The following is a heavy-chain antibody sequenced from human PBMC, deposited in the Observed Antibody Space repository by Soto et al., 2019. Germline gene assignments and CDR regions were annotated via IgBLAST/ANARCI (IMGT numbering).Heavy chain of an antibody. J-gene: IGHJ4*02. CDR2: INDGGSA. D-gene: IGHD1-26*01. V-gene: IGHV4-34*01. Sequence: QVQLQQWGAGLLKPSETLSLTCAVYGGSFSGYSWTWIRQSPGKGLEWIGQINDGGSANYNPSLTRRVTISVDTSNNEFFLELSSVTAADTAVYYCARGLFSETHYSGGWYFFDYWGQGTLVTVSS. CDR1: GGSFSGYS. CDR3: ARGLFSETHYSGGWYFFDY.